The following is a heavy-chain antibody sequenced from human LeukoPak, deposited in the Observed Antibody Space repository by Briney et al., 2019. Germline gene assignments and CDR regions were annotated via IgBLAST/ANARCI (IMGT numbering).Heavy chain of an antibody. V-gene: IGHV3-7*01. CDR2: IKQDGSEK. CDR3: ARDQVEQWLVPEYFQH. CDR1: GFTFSSYW. D-gene: IGHD6-19*01. Sequence: GGSLRLSCAASGFTFSSYWMSWVRQAPGKGLEWVANIKQDGSEKYYVDSVKGRFTISRDNAKNSLYLQMNSLRAEDTAVCYCARDQVEQWLVPEYFQHWGQGTLVTVSS. J-gene: IGHJ1*01.